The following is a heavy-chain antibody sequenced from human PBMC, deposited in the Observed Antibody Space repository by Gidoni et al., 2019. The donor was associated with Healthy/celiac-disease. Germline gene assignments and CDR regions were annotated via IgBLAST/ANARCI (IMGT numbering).Heavy chain of an antibody. V-gene: IGHV1-8*01. CDR3: ARLPQYSSGWIHYYGMDV. J-gene: IGHJ6*02. Sequence: QVQLVQSGAEVKKPGASVQVSCKASGYTFTSYDTNWVRQAPGQGLEWMAWMNPNSGNTGHAQTFQGRVTMTRNTSTSTAYMELSSLISEDTAVYYCARLPQYSSGWIHYYGMDVWGQGTTVTVSS. CDR2: MNPNSGNT. CDR1: GYTFTSYD. D-gene: IGHD6-19*01.